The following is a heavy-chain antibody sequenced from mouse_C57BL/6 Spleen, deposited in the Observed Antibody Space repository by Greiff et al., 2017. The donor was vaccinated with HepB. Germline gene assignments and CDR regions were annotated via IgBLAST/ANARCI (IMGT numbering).Heavy chain of an antibody. V-gene: IGHV1-26*01. CDR3: ARDSSGYFDY. D-gene: IGHD3-1*01. CDR1: GYTFTDYY. Sequence: EVQLQQSGPELVKPGASVKISCKASGYTFTDYYMNWVKQSHGKSLEWIGDINPNNGGTSYNQKFKGKATLTVDKSSSTAYMELRSLTSEDSAVCYCARDSSGYFDYWGQGTTLTVSS. J-gene: IGHJ2*01. CDR2: INPNNGGT.